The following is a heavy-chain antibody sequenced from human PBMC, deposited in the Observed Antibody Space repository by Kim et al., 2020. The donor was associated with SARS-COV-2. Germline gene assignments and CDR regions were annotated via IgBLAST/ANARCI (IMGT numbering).Heavy chain of an antibody. V-gene: IGHV1-69*13. CDR2: IMPAFETP. D-gene: IGHD3-16*01. CDR1: GGTLSNYA. Sequence: SVKVSCKASGGTLSNYAVSWVRQAPGQGLEWVGTIMPAFETPTYAQKFQGRVTIIADESTRTSYMELSSLTSDDTAVYYCARDNDYIWGSYEGYWFDSWGQGTVVIVSS. J-gene: IGHJ5*01. CDR3: ARDNDYIWGSYEGYWFDS.